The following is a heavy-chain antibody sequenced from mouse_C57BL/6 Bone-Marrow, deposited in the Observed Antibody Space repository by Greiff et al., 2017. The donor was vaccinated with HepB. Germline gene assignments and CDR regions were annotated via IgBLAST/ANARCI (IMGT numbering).Heavy chain of an antibody. CDR2: IDPENGDT. D-gene: IGHD2-2*01. V-gene: IGHV14-4*01. J-gene: IGHJ4*01. CDR3: TTCGGYYDAMDY. CDR1: GFNIKDDY. Sequence: VQLQQSGAELVRPGASVKLSCTASGFNIKDDYMPWVKQRPEQGLEWIGWIDPENGDTEYASKFQGKATITADTSSNTAYLQLSSLTSEDTAVYYCTTCGGYYDAMDYWGQGTSVTVSS.